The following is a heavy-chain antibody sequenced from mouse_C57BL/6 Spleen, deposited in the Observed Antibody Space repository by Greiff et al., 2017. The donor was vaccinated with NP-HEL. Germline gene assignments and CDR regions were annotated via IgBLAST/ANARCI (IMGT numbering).Heavy chain of an antibody. V-gene: IGHV1-69*01. CDR2: IDPSDSYT. D-gene: IGHD2-1*01. J-gene: IGHJ4*01. CDR1: GYTFTSYW. Sequence: VQLQQPGAELVMPGASVKLSCKASGYTFTSYWMHWVKQRPGQGLEWIGEIDPSDSYTNYNQKFKGKSTLTVDKSSSTAYMQLSSLTSEDSAVYYCARGYYGNSQSMDYWGQGTSVTVSS. CDR3: ARGYYGNSQSMDY.